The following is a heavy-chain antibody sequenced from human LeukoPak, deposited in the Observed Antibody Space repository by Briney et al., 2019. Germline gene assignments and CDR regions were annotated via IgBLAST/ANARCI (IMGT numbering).Heavy chain of an antibody. D-gene: IGHD1-1*01. CDR1: GLSIRNFW. V-gene: IGHV3-7*01. CDR2: IDKDGNEI. Sequence: GESLRLSCAASGLSIRNFWMHWVRQAPGKGLEWVAIIDKDGNEIKYVDSVKGRFTLSRDNAKNSVYLQMNSLTTEDTALYYCVTDGDKWNDFEYWGQGTLVTVSS. J-gene: IGHJ4*02. CDR3: VTDGDKWNDFEY.